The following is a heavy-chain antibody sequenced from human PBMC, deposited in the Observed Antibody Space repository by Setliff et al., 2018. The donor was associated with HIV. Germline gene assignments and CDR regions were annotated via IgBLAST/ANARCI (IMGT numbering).Heavy chain of an antibody. Sequence: GGSLRLSCAASGFTFSNFAMHWVRQAPGKGLEWVALISDDGGSKGYADSVKGRFTVSRDDSVNMVFLQMSSLRTDDTAIYYCARGLSDGGVSGYWGQGTLVTVSS. CDR1: GFTFSNFA. D-gene: IGHD2-8*02. V-gene: IGHV3-30*03. CDR2: ISDDGGSK. J-gene: IGHJ4*02. CDR3: ARGLSDGGVSGY.